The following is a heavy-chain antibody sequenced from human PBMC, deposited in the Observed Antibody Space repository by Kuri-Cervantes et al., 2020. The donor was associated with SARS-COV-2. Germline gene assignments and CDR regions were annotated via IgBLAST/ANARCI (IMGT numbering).Heavy chain of an antibody. J-gene: IGHJ4*02. CDR2: ISVYNGNK. Sequence: ASVKVSCKVSGYTFSSYGISWVRQAPGQGLEWMAWISVYNGNKNYAQKFQGRVTVTTDTSTSTAYMELRSLRSDDTAVYYCARDTRASPIAASGEPFDYWGQGTLVTVSS. D-gene: IGHD6-13*01. V-gene: IGHV1-18*01. CDR1: GYTFSSYG. CDR3: ARDTRASPIAASGEPFDY.